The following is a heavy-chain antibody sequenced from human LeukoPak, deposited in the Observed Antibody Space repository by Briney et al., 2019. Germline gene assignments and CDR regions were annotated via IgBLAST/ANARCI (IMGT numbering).Heavy chain of an antibody. CDR1: GFTFSSDW. J-gene: IGHJ4*02. CDR3: ARGGYYCDN. Sequence: GGSLRLSCAASGFTFSSDWMSWVRQAPGKGLEWVASIKEDGSEQYYVDSVKGRFTISRDDAKNPLYLQMNSLRAEDMAVYYCARGGYYCDNWGQGTLVTVSS. CDR2: IKEDGSEQ. V-gene: IGHV3-7*01.